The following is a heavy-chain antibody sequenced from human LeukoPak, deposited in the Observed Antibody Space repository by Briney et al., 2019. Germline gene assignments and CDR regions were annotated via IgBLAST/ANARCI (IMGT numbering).Heavy chain of an antibody. D-gene: IGHD4-17*01. V-gene: IGHV4-59*13. J-gene: IGHJ5*02. CDR3: ARLWRPHDYDNWFDH. CDR1: GGYNSSSF. Sequence: PSETLSLTCTVSGGYNSSSFWTWIRQAPGKGLELIGFTYDGGRGNYKPSLRSRVDISLDTSSNRYSLRLTSVTAADTGVYYCARLWRPHDYDNWFDHWGQGILVTVSS. CDR2: TYDGGRG.